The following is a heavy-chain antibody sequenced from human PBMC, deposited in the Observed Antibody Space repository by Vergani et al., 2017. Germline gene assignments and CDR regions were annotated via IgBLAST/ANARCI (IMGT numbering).Heavy chain of an antibody. CDR1: GCSISSGGYY. V-gene: IGHV4-31*03. CDR2: LYYSGST. Sequence: QVQLQESGPGLVKPSQTLSLTFTVSGCSISSGGYYWSWIRQHPGKGLEWIGYLYYSGSTYYNPSLKSRVTISVDTSKNQFSLELSSVTAADTAVYYCARVLHNGNDEDYWGQGTLVTVSS. J-gene: IGHJ4*02. CDR3: ARVLHNGNDEDY. D-gene: IGHD1-20*01.